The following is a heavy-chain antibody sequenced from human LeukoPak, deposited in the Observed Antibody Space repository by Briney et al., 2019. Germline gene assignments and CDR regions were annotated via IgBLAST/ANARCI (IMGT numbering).Heavy chain of an antibody. CDR3: AKGGSSGWYGPDSFDP. Sequence: GGSLRLSCAASGLTFSSYAMSWVRQAPGKGLEWVSAISGSGGSTYYADSVKGRFTISRDNSKNTLYLQMNSLRAEDTAVYYCAKGGSSGWYGPDSFDPWGQGTLVTVSS. V-gene: IGHV3-23*01. CDR1: GLTFSSYA. J-gene: IGHJ5*02. D-gene: IGHD6-19*01. CDR2: ISGSGGST.